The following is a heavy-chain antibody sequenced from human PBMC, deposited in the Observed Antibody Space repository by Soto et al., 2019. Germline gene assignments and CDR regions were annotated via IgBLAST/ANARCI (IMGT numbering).Heavy chain of an antibody. CDR2: ISQSGST. CDR3: ARGSGFAVIPGELEDVHYDY. J-gene: IGHJ4*02. D-gene: IGHD2-2*01. V-gene: IGHV4-34*01. Sequence: QVQLQQWGAGLLKPSETLSLTCAVYGQSFSGHTWSWIRQSPGKGLEWIGEISQSGSTYYNPSLKTRVTISADTSKNQFSLTLNSVTAAGTGVFYCARGSGFAVIPGELEDVHYDYWGQGTLVSVSS. CDR1: GQSFSGHT.